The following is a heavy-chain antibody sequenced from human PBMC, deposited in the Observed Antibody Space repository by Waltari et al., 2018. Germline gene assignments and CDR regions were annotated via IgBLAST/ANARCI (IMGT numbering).Heavy chain of an antibody. D-gene: IGHD4-17*01. Sequence: QVQLQESGPKLVKPSETLSLTCTVSAGSISSYFWSWIRQPPGKGLEWIGYIHYSGNTNSDTSMKSRVTISMDTSKNQFSLTLSSATAADTAVYYCAAHLRQVTTEFAYWGQGTLVTVSS. CDR1: AGSISSYF. CDR2: IHYSGNT. CDR3: AAHLRQVTTEFAY. J-gene: IGHJ4*02. V-gene: IGHV4-59*01.